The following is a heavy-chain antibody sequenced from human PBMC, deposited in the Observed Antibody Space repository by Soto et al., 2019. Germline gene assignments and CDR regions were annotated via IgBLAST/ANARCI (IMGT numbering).Heavy chain of an antibody. D-gene: IGHD6-25*01. Sequence: QVQLQESGPGLVKPSETLSLTCTVSGGSVSSYYWSWVRQPAGKGLEWIGRLYNSGNTNYNPSLKSRVIMSAETSKNQLSLKLSSVTAADTAVYYCARDGSDSYGLDVWGQGTTVTVSS. CDR3: ARDGSDSYGLDV. V-gene: IGHV4-4*07. J-gene: IGHJ6*02. CDR2: LYNSGNT. CDR1: GGSVSSYY.